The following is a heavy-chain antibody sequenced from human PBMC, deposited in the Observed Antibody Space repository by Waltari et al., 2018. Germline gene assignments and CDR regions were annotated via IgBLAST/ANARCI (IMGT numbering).Heavy chain of an antibody. D-gene: IGHD3-22*01. CDR1: GYSISSGYY. CDR3: ARVGDSSGYYLYFDY. CDR2: IYHSGST. V-gene: IGHV4-38-2*01. J-gene: IGHJ4*02. Sequence: QVQLQESGPGLVKPSETLSLTCAVSGYSISSGYYWGWIRQPPGKGLEWIGSIYHSGSTYYNPSLKSRVTISVDTSKNQFSLKLSSVTAADTAVYYCARVGDSSGYYLYFDYWGQGTLVTVSS.